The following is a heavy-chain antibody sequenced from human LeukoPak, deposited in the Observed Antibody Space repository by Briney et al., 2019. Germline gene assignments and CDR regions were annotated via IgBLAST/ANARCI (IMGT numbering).Heavy chain of an antibody. Sequence: PSETLSLTCAVYGGSFSGYYWSWIRQPPGKGLEWIGEINHSGSTNYNPSLKSRVTISVDPSKNQFSLKLSSVTAADTAVYYCARGTYSSGWSNYYYYMDVWGKGTTVTVSS. J-gene: IGHJ6*03. D-gene: IGHD6-19*01. CDR2: INHSGST. V-gene: IGHV4-34*01. CDR1: GGSFSGYY. CDR3: ARGTYSSGWSNYYYYMDV.